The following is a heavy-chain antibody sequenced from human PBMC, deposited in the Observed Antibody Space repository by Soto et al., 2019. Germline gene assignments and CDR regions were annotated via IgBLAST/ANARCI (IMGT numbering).Heavy chain of an antibody. CDR2: IIPILGIA. CDR3: XXXXYYYGSGAFFDY. CDR1: GGXXXXXX. D-gene: IGHD3-10*01. J-gene: IGHJ4*02. V-gene: IGHV1-69*02. Sequence: QVQLVQSGAEVKKPGSSVKVSCKASGGXXXXXXXXXXXXXXGQGLEWMGRIIPILGIANYAQKFQGRVTXXXXXXXXXXXXXXXXXXXXXXXXXYCXXXXYYYGSGAFFDYWGQGTLVTVSS.